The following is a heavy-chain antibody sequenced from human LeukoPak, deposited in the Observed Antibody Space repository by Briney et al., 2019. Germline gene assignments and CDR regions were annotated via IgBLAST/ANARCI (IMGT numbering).Heavy chain of an antibody. J-gene: IGHJ3*02. Sequence: GGSLRLSCEASGFTFSSYAMSWVRQAPGKGPEWVSGISGSGGSTYYADSVKGRFTISRDNSKNTLYLQMNSLRAEDTAVYYCAKSNGYGLVDIWGQGTMVTVSS. V-gene: IGHV3-23*01. CDR1: GFTFSSYA. D-gene: IGHD3-10*01. CDR2: ISGSGGST. CDR3: AKSNGYGLVDI.